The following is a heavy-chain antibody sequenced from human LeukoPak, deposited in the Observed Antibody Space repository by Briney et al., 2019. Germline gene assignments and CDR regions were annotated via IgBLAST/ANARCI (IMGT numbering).Heavy chain of an antibody. D-gene: IGHD2/OR15-2a*01. J-gene: IGHJ5*02. CDR3: ATDFLGCDP. Sequence: ASVKVSCKVSGSTLTELSMHWVRQAPGEGLEWMGGFDPEDGEPIYAQKFQGRVTMTEDTSTDTVHMELSSLRSEDTAVYYCATDFLGCDPWGQGALVTVSS. CDR2: FDPEDGEP. V-gene: IGHV1-24*01. CDR1: GSTLTELS.